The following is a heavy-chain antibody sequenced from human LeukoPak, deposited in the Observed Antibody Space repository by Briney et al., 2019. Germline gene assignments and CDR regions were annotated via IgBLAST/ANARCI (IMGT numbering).Heavy chain of an antibody. CDR2: INTKTGYP. Sequence: ASVKVSCKASGYTFTSYGISWVRQAPGQGLEWMGWINTKTGYPTYAQGLTGRFVFSLDTSVSTAYLQISSLKAEDTAVYYCAREGHDESLRNWGQGTLVTVSS. CDR3: AREGHDESLRN. V-gene: IGHV7-4-1*02. CDR1: GYTFTSYG. J-gene: IGHJ4*02. D-gene: IGHD5-12*01.